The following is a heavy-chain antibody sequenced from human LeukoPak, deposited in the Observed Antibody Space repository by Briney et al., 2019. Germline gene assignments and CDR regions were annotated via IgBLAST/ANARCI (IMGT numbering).Heavy chain of an antibody. D-gene: IGHD3-10*01. V-gene: IGHV1-69*05. CDR3: ARDLSQRSYGSGSNWFDP. J-gene: IGHJ5*02. CDR2: IIPIFGTA. Sequence: SVKVSCKASGGTFSSYAISCVRQAPGQGLEWMGRIIPIFGTANYPQKFQGRVTITTDESTSTAYMELSSLRSEDTAVYYCARDLSQRSYGSGSNWFDPWGQGTLVTVSS. CDR1: GGTFSSYA.